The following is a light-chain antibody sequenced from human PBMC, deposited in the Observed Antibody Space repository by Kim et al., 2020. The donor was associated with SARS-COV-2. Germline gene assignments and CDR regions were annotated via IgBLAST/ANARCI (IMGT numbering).Light chain of an antibody. CDR2: ATS. CDR3: QQSYSTLLT. V-gene: IGKV1-39*01. CDR1: QSINSH. J-gene: IGKJ2*01. Sequence: DIQMTQSPSSLSASVGDRVTITCRASQSINSHLNWYQQKPGKATKLLIYATSTLQSGVPSRFSGSGSATDFTLTITSLHPDDFATYYCQQSYSTLLTFGQGTKLEI.